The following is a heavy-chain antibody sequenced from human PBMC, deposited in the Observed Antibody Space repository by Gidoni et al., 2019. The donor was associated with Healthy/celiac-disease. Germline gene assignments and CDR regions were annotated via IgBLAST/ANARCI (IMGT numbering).Heavy chain of an antibody. CDR2: ISSSSSTI. V-gene: IGHV3-48*02. D-gene: IGHD4-17*01. CDR1: GFTFSTSS. CDR3: ARARSPIYGGNSITYWYFDL. Sequence: EVQLVESGGGLVQPGGSLRLSCAVSGFTFSTSSMNWVRQAPGKGLEWVSYISSSSSTIYYADSVKGRFTISRDNAKNSLYLQMNSLRDEDTAVYYCARARSPIYGGNSITYWYFDLWGRGTLVTVSS. J-gene: IGHJ2*01.